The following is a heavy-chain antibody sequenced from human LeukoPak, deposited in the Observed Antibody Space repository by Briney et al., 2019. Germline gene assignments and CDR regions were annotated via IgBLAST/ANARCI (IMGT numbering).Heavy chain of an antibody. CDR1: GFTFSSYG. J-gene: IGHJ3*02. CDR3: ARTTVESGRYDAFDI. V-gene: IGHV3-30*03. D-gene: IGHD4-23*01. CDR2: ISYDGSNK. Sequence: GRSLRLSCAASGFTFSSYGMHWVRQAPGKGLEWVAVISYDGSNKYYADSVKGRFTISRDNSKNTLYLQMNSLRVEDTAVYYCARTTVESGRYDAFDIWGQGTLVSVSS.